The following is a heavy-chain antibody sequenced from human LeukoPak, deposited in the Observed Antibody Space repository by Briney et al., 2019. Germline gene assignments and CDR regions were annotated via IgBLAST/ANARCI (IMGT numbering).Heavy chain of an antibody. Sequence: SETLSLTCAVYGGSFSGYYWSWIRQPPGKGLEWIGEINHSGSTNYNPSLKSRVTISVDTSKNQFSLKLSSVTAADTAVYYCARFPGGAEYRHYYYMDVWGKGTTVTVSS. CDR3: ARFPGGAEYRHYYYMDV. J-gene: IGHJ6*03. D-gene: IGHD1-14*01. CDR2: INHSGST. CDR1: GGSFSGYY. V-gene: IGHV4-34*01.